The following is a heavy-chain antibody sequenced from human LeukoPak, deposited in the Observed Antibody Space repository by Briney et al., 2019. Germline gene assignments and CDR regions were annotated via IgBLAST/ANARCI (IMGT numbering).Heavy chain of an antibody. D-gene: IGHD6-13*01. V-gene: IGHV3-21*06. CDR3: ARVAEAAAFDS. CDR1: GFTFSSYG. Sequence: PGGSLRLSCAASGFTFSSYGMSWVRQAPGKGLEWVSSISRNSRYIYYADSMRGRFTISRDNAKNSLYLQMNSLKPEDTAVYCARVAEAAAFDSWGQGTLVTVSS. CDR2: ISRNSRYI. J-gene: IGHJ4*02.